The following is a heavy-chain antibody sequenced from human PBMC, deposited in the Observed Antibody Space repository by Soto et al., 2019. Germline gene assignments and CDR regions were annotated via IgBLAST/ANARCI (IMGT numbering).Heavy chain of an antibody. D-gene: IGHD6-13*01. J-gene: IGHJ4*02. CDR2: ISGSGGST. Sequence: EVQLLESGGGLVQPGGSLRLSCAASGFTFSSYVMSWVRQAPGRGLECVSSISGSGGSTYYADSVKGRFTISRDNSKNTLYLQMISLTAEDTAIYYCTKGPPPPYSSTWYYFDYWGQGTLVTVSS. CDR3: TKGPPPPYSSTWYYFDY. V-gene: IGHV3-23*01. CDR1: GFTFSSYV.